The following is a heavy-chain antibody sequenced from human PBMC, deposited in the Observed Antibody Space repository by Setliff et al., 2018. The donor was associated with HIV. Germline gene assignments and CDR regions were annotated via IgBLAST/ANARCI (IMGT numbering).Heavy chain of an antibody. V-gene: IGHV4-39*01. D-gene: IGHD2-21*02. J-gene: IGHJ4*02. Sequence: PSETLSLTCAVSGASISSTSYYWGWVRQPPGKGLEWIGSIYYSGSTYYNPSLKSRLTISVDTSKNQFSMRLRSVTAADSALYYCARHDSIVAARRLFDSWGQGILVTVSS. CDR3: ARHDSIVAARRLFDS. CDR1: GASISSTSYY. CDR2: IYYSGST.